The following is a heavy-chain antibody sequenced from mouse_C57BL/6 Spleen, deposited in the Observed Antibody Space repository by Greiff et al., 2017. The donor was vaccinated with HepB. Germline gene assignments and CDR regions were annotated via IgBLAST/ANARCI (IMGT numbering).Heavy chain of an antibody. V-gene: IGHV1-50*01. J-gene: IGHJ2*01. Sequence: QVQLQQPGAELVKPGASVKLSCKASGYTFTSYWMQWVKQRPGQGLEWIGEIDPSDSYTNYNQKFKGKATLTVDTSSSTAYMQLSSLTSEDSAVYYCARFYYDYLYFDYWGQGTTLTVSS. CDR3: ARFYYDYLYFDY. CDR2: IDPSDSYT. CDR1: GYTFTSYW. D-gene: IGHD2-4*01.